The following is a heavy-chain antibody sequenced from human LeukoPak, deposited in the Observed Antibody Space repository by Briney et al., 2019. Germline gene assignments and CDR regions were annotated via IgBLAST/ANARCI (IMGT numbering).Heavy chain of an antibody. CDR2: IKRDGNEK. CDR1: GFTFSSYW. CDR3: AKEGAYPIITYDS. J-gene: IGHJ5*01. V-gene: IGHV3-7*01. Sequence: GGSLRLSCAASGFTFSSYWMNWVRQAPGKGLEWVANIKRDGNEKNYVDSVRGRFSISRDNAKNSLYLKMDSLRAEDTAVYYCAKEGAYPIITYDSWGQGALVTVSS. D-gene: IGHD3-10*01.